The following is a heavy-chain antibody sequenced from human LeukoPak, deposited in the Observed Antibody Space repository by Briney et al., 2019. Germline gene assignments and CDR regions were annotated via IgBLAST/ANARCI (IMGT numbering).Heavy chain of an antibody. CDR3: AKDGAYDFWSGYRGSDY. J-gene: IGHJ4*02. Sequence: PGGSLRLSCAASGFTFSSYAMSWVRQAPGKGLEWVSAISGSGGSTYYADSVKGRFTISRDNSKNTLYLQMNSLRAEDTAVYYCAKDGAYDFWSGYRGSDYWGQGTLVTVSS. CDR2: ISGSGGST. V-gene: IGHV3-23*01. D-gene: IGHD3-3*01. CDR1: GFTFSSYA.